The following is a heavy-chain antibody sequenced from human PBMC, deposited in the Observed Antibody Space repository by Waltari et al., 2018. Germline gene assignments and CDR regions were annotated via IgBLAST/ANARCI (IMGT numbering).Heavy chain of an antibody. Sequence: EVQLVESGGGLIQPGGSLRLSCAASGFTVSSNYMSWVRQAPGKGLEWVSVIYSGGSTYYADSVKGRFTISRDKSKNTLYLQMNSLRAEDTAVYYCARHLAVAGLDAFDIWGQGTMVTVSS. D-gene: IGHD6-19*01. CDR1: GFTVSSNY. J-gene: IGHJ3*02. CDR2: IYSGGST. V-gene: IGHV3-53*01. CDR3: ARHLAVAGLDAFDI.